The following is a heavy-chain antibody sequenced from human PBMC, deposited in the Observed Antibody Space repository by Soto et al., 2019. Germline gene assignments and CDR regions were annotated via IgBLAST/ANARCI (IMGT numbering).Heavy chain of an antibody. V-gene: IGHV3-30-3*01. CDR2: ISYDGSNK. CDR3: ARDKRDLRFLEWSYYFDY. Sequence: QVQLVESGGGVVQPGRSLRLSCAASGFTFSSYAMHWVRQAPGKGLKWVAVISYDGSNKYYADSVKGRFTISRDNSKNTLYLQLNSLRAEDTAVYYCARDKRDLRFLEWSYYFDYWGQGTLVTVSS. D-gene: IGHD3-3*01. J-gene: IGHJ4*02. CDR1: GFTFSSYA.